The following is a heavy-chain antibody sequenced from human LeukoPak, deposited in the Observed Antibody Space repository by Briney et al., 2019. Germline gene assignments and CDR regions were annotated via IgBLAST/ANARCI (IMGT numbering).Heavy chain of an antibody. V-gene: IGHV1-2*02. CDR1: GYTFTGYY. J-gene: IGHJ3*02. CDR3: ARATMIVGDSDAFDI. D-gene: IGHD3-22*01. Sequence: ASVKVSCKASGYTFTGYYMHWVRQAPGQGLEWMGWINPNSGGTNYAQKFQGRVTMTRDTSISTAYMELSRLRSDDTAVYYCARATMIVGDSDAFDIWGQGTMVTVSS. CDR2: INPNSGGT.